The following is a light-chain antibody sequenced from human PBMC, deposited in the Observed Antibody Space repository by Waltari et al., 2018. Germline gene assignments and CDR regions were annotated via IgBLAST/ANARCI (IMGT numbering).Light chain of an antibody. CDR3: QQRSDRPPVS. V-gene: IGKV3-11*01. CDR2: DAF. CDR1: QTVGTY. Sequence: EIVLTQSPATLSLSPGDRATLSCRASQTVGTYLAWYQQKPGQAPRRLIYDAFNRATGIPARFSGSGSGTDFTLTISSLEPGDSAVYYCQQRSDRPPVSFGQGTKLVIK. J-gene: IGKJ2*03.